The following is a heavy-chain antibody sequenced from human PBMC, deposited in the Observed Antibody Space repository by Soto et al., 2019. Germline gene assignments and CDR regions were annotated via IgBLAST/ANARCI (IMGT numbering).Heavy chain of an antibody. J-gene: IGHJ6*02. V-gene: IGHV3-30*04. D-gene: IGHD1-26*01. CDR2: ITKDVRKR. Sequence: GGSLRLSCAASGFTFSRYALHWVRQAPGEGQEWVAVITKDVRKRDYVDTVSGRCTNTRDNTKSRMYLQMNSLRVEDTAGDYCASRPGIVVPPEYYYYGMDVWGQGTTVTVSS. CDR1: GFTFSRYA. CDR3: ASRPGIVVPPEYYYYGMDV.